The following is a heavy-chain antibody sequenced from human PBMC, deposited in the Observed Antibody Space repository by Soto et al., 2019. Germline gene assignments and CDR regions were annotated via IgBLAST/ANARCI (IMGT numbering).Heavy chain of an antibody. CDR2: INVGSGNT. J-gene: IGHJ3*02. V-gene: IGHV1-3*01. D-gene: IGHD3-3*02. CDR1: GYTFSAYT. CDR3: ARDTETLGPRANDALDI. Sequence: ASVKVSCKAAGYTFSAYTMNWVRQAPGQSLEWMGWINVGSGNTRYSQNFQGRVSITRDTSASTVYMELTGLKSEDTAMYYCARDTETLGPRANDALDIWGQGXMVTVSS.